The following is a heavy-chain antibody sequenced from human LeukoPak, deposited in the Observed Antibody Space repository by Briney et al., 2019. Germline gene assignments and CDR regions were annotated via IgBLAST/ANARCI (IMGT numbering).Heavy chain of an antibody. Sequence: SETLSLTCAVYGGSFSGYYWCWIRQPPGKGLEWIGDINHSGSTNYNPSLKSRVTISVDTSKNQFSLKLSSVTAADTAVYYCAGARSWYYCYYMDVWGKGTTVTVSS. CDR3: AGARSWYYCYYMDV. D-gene: IGHD6-13*01. J-gene: IGHJ6*03. CDR2: INHSGST. V-gene: IGHV4-34*01. CDR1: GGSFSGYY.